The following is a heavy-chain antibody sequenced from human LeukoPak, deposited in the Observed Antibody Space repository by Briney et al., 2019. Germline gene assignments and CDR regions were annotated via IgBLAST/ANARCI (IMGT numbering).Heavy chain of an antibody. CDR3: ASSSSLGN. Sequence: GGTLRLSCAASGFTFSSYGTSWVSQAPGKGLEWVSYISPSSSTIYYADSVKGRLTISRDNAKNSLSLQMNSLRAEDTAVYYCASSSSLGNWGQGTLVTVSS. D-gene: IGHD6-6*01. V-gene: IGHV3-48*01. J-gene: IGHJ4*02. CDR1: GFTFSSYG. CDR2: ISPSSSTI.